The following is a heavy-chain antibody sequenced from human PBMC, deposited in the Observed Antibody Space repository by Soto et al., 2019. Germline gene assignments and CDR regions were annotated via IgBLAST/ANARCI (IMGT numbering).Heavy chain of an antibody. CDR1: GYTFTDYH. Sequence: GASVKVSCKASGYTFTDYHLHWVRQAPGHGLEWMGWINPYNGATNSAQKFHDRVTLTRDTSSGTAYIELSSLRADDTAIYYCATEASISRGPNPLAFWAQGTLVTVSS. CDR2: INPYNGAT. D-gene: IGHD3-3*01. V-gene: IGHV1-2*02. CDR3: ATEASISRGPNPLAF. J-gene: IGHJ1*01.